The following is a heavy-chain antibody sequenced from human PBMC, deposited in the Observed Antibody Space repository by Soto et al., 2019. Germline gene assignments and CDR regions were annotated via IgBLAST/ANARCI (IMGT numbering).Heavy chain of an antibody. Sequence: SLRLYCAASGFTFSSYGMHWVREAPGKGLEWVAVISYDGSNKYYADSVKGRFTISRDNSKNTLYLQMNSLRAEDTAVYYCAKMSITIFGVVIAPPAADYWGQGTLVTVSS. CDR3: AKMSITIFGVVIAPPAADY. CDR2: ISYDGSNK. J-gene: IGHJ4*02. V-gene: IGHV3-30*18. D-gene: IGHD3-3*01. CDR1: GFTFSSYG.